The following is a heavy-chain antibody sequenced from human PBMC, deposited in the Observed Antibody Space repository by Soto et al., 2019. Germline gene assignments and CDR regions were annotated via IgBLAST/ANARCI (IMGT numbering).Heavy chain of an antibody. CDR3: ARQAIYAHYFAY. V-gene: IGHV5-51*01. Sequence: GESLKISCKGSGYSFNSYWIGWVRQMPGKGLEWMGIIYPADSDTRYSPSFQGQVTISADKSITTAYLQWSSLKASDTAMYYCARQAIYAHYFAYWGQGTPVTVSS. CDR1: GYSFNSYW. D-gene: IGHD2-2*01. J-gene: IGHJ4*02. CDR2: IYPADSDT.